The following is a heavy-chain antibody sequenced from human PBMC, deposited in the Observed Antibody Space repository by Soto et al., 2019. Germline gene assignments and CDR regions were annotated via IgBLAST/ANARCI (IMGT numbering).Heavy chain of an antibody. CDR2: IYYSGST. CDR1: GGSISSSSYY. D-gene: IGHD6-6*01. CDR3: ARHVEYSSSPGWFDP. J-gene: IGHJ5*02. Sequence: SETLSLTCTVSGGSISSSSYYWGWIRQPPGKGLEWIGSIYYSGSTYYNPSLKSRVTISVDTSKNQFSLKLSSVTAADTAVYYCARHVEYSSSPGWFDPWGQGTLVTVSS. V-gene: IGHV4-39*01.